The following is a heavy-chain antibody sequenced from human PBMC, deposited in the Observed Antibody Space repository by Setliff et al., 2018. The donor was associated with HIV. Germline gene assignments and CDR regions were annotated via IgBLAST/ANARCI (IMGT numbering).Heavy chain of an antibody. CDR1: SGSIKSYY. CDR2: IYGSGST. J-gene: IGHJ5*01. V-gene: IGHV4-59*01. CDR3: ARAGNDYYDSNGYYYVVDWFDS. D-gene: IGHD3-22*01. Sequence: SETLSLTCTVSSGSIKSYYWSWIRQPPGKGLEWVGYIYGSGSTNYNPSLKSRLTISIDMSKNQFSLKLNSVTAADTAVYYCARAGNDYYDSNGYYYVVDWFDSWGHGTLVTVSS.